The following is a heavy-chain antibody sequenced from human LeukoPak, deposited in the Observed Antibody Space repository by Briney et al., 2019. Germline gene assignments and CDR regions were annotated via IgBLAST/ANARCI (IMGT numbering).Heavy chain of an antibody. J-gene: IGHJ4*02. CDR1: GFTFSGNW. CDR3: AKLLGTATTYDS. Sequence: PGGSLRLSCEASGFTFSGNWTSWVRQAPGNGLEWVASINPDGSQKLYVDSVKGRFTISRDNTKGSLYLQMNSLGAEDTAMYYCAKLLGTATTYDSWGQGTRVTVSS. CDR2: INPDGSQK. V-gene: IGHV3-7*01. D-gene: IGHD5-24*01.